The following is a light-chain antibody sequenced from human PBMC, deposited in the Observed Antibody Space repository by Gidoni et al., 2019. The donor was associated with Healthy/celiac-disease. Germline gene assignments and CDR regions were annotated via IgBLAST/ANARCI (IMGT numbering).Light chain of an antibody. V-gene: IGLV3-19*01. Sequence: SSELTQDPAVSVALGQTVRITCQGDSLRSYYASWYQQKPGQAPVLVIYGKNNRPSGITDRCSGSRSGNTASLTITGAQAEDEADYYCNSRDRSGNHLVFGGGTKLTVL. CDR3: NSRDRSGNHLV. CDR2: GKN. J-gene: IGLJ3*02. CDR1: SLRSYY.